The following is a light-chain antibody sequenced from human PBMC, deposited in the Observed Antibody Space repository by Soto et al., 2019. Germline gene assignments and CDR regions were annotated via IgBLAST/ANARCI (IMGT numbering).Light chain of an antibody. J-gene: IGKJ1*01. CDR1: QSVSSTY. V-gene: IGKV3-20*01. CDR3: QHFRNSVRWT. Sequence: EIVLTQSPGTLSLSPGERATLSCRASQSVSSTYLAWYQQRPGQAPRLLIYGASSMATSVPDRFSGSGSGTDFTLTISRLEPEDFAVYYCQHFRNSVRWTIGQGTRVE. CDR2: GAS.